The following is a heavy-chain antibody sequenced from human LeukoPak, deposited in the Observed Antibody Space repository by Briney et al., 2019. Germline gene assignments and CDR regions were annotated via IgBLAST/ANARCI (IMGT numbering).Heavy chain of an antibody. Sequence: GGSLRLSCAASGFTFSSYAMSWVRQAPGKGLEWVATIKQGGSKKYYADSVKGRFTISRDNSKNSLYLQMNSLSAEETAVYYCARGGISFDDWGQGTLVTVSS. V-gene: IGHV3-7*03. CDR2: IKQGGSKK. D-gene: IGHD1-14*01. J-gene: IGHJ5*02. CDR3: ARGGISFDD. CDR1: GFTFSSYA.